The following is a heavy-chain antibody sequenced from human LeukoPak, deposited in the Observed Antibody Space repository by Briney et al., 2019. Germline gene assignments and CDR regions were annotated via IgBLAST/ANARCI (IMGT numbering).Heavy chain of an antibody. D-gene: IGHD6-13*01. J-gene: IGHJ5*02. CDR3: ARLESSSWYRGWFDP. CDR2: IYYSGST. V-gene: IGHV4-59*08. CDR1: GGSISSYY. Sequence: SETLSLTCTVSGGSISSYYWSWIRQPPGKGLEWIGYIYYSGSTNYNPSLKSRVTISVDTSKNQFSLKLSSVTAADTAVYYCARLESSSWYRGWFDPWGQGILVTVSS.